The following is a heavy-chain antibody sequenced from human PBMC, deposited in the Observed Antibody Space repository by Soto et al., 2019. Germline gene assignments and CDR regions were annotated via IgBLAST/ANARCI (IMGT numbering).Heavy chain of an antibody. CDR2: INPNSGDT. J-gene: IGHJ6*02. V-gene: IGHV1-2*02. D-gene: IGHD1-26*01. Sequence: ASVKVSCKASGYTFTGYYVHWARQAPGQGLGWMGWINPNSGDTYLAQRFQGRVTMNRDTSIGAAYMELRGLTSDDTAEYYCAKGGAIVAAGTRVYLYNAMDVWGQGTTVTVSS. CDR1: GYTFTGYY. CDR3: AKGGAIVAAGTRVYLYNAMDV.